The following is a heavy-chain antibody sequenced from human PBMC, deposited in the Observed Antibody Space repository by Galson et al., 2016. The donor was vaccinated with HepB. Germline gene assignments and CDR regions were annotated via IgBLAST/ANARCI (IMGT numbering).Heavy chain of an antibody. CDR1: GASVSSPTSF. CDR3: ARWGTYSEKHAFDI. CDR2: IHYSGSS. V-gene: IGHV4-61*01. J-gene: IGHJ3*02. D-gene: IGHD3-16*01. Sequence: SETLSLTCSVSGASVSSPTSFWNWIRQPPGKGLEWIGYIHYSGSSKCNPPLKSRVTMSVDTSKNQFSLRLSSVTAADTAVYYCARWGTYSEKHAFDILGQGTMVTVSS.